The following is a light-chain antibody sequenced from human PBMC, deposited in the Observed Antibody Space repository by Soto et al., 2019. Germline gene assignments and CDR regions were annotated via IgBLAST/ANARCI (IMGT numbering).Light chain of an antibody. CDR3: SSYTSSSPCV. V-gene: IGLV2-14*01. CDR2: EVS. CDR1: SSDVGGYKY. Sequence: QSVLTQPASVSGSPGQSITISCTGTSSDVGGYKYVSWYQQHPGKAPKLMIYEVSNRPSGVSNRFSGSKSGSTASLTISGLQAEDEADYYCSSYTSSSPCVFGTGTKVTAL. J-gene: IGLJ1*01.